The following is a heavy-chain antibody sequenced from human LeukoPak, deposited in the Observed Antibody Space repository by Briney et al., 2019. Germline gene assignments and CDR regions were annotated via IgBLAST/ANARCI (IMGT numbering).Heavy chain of an antibody. CDR2: MNPNSGNT. D-gene: IGHD3-10*01. CDR3: AREPRISMVRGDYYYMDV. CDR1: GYTFTSYD. J-gene: IGHJ6*03. V-gene: IGHV1-8*01. Sequence: ASVKVSCKASGYTFTSYDINWVRQATGQGREWMGWMNPNSGNTDYAQKFQGRVTMTRNTSISTAYMELSSLRSEDTAVYYCAREPRISMVRGDYYYMDVWGKGTTVTVSS.